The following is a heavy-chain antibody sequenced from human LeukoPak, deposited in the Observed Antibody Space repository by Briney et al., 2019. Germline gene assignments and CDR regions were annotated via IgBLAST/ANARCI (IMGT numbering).Heavy chain of an antibody. Sequence: PGESLKISCKGSGYSFTSYWIGWVRQMPGKGLEWMGIIYPGDSDTRYSPSFQGQVTISADKSISTAYLQWSSLKASDTAMYYCARGVDLGYCSGGSCYSGWFDPWGQGTLVTVSS. CDR2: IYPGDSDT. V-gene: IGHV5-51*01. D-gene: IGHD2-15*01. J-gene: IGHJ5*02. CDR1: GYSFTSYW. CDR3: ARGVDLGYCSGGSCYSGWFDP.